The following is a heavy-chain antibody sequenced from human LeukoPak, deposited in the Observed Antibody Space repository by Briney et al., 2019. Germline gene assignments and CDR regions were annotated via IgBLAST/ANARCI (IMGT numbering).Heavy chain of an antibody. J-gene: IGHJ3*02. CDR3: ARDRETTVAFDI. CDR1: GGSISSGGYS. Sequence: ETLSLTCAVSGGSISSGGYSWNWIRQPPGKGLEWVANIKQDGSEKYYVDSVKGRFTISRDNAKNSLYLQMNSLRAEDTAVYYCARDRETTVAFDIWGQGTMVTVSS. D-gene: IGHD4-17*01. V-gene: IGHV3-7*01. CDR2: IKQDGSEK.